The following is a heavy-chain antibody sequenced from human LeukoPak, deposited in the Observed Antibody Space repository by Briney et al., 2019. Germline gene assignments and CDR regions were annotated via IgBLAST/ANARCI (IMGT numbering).Heavy chain of an antibody. CDR3: ARRPRGVIIRTWFDS. CDR1: GGSFSGYY. V-gene: IGHV4-34*01. D-gene: IGHD3-10*01. CDR2: INHSGSA. Sequence: PSETLSLTCAVYGGSFSGYYWSWIRPPPGKGLEWVGEINHSGSAKYNPSLKSRVNLLFDMSKHQISLNLSSVTATDTAVYYCARRPRGVIIRTWFDSWGQGTLVTVSS. J-gene: IGHJ5*01.